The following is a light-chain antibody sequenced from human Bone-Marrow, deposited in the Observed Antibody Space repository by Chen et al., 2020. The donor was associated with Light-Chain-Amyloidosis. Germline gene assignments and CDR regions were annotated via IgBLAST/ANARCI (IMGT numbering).Light chain of an antibody. J-gene: IGLJ3*02. V-gene: IGLV1-40*01. CDR1: SSNIVAGYD. Sequence: QSVLPQPPSVSGAPGQRVTISCTGTSSNIVAGYDVHWYQQLPGTAPKLLIYGNDNRPAGLPDRFAASKSGTSASLAITGLPAEDDADYCCQSDDTTRSGSVFGGGTKLTVL. CDR3: QSDDTTRSGSV. CDR2: GND.